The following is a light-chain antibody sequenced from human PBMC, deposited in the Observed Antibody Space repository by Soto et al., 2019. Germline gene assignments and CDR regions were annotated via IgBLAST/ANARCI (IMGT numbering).Light chain of an antibody. J-gene: IGLJ1*01. CDR3: NSYTSASTYV. V-gene: IGLV2-14*01. CDR2: NVY. CDR1: SSDVGDYNY. Sequence: QSVLTQPPSASGTPGQSVTIPCTGTSSDVGDYNYVSWYQQHPGKAPKLMIYNVYSRPSGVSSRFSGSKSGNTASLTISWLQAEDEADYYCNSYTSASTYVFGTGTKATVL.